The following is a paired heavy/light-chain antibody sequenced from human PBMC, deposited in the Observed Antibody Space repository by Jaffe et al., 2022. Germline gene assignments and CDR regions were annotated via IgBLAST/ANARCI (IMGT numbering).Heavy chain of an antibody. CDR3: AREARCSGGSCYSPMDYYYYMDV. CDR2: ISSSSSTI. D-gene: IGHD2-15*01. CDR1: GFTFSSYS. V-gene: IGHV3-48*01. J-gene: IGHJ6*03. Sequence: EVQLVESGGGLVQPGGSLRLSCAASGFTFSSYSMNWVRQAPGKGLEWVSYISSSSSTIYYADSVKGRFTISRDNAKNSLYLQMNSLRAEDTAVYYCAREARCSGGSCYSPMDYYYYMDVWGKGTTVTVSS.
Light chain of an antibody. V-gene: IGKV1-5*03. Sequence: DIQMTQSPSTLSASVGDRVTITCRASQSISSWLAWYQQKPGKAPKLLIYKASSLESGVPSRFSGSGSGTEFTLTISSLQPDDFATYYCQQYNSLWTFGQGTKVEIK. J-gene: IGKJ1*01. CDR3: QQYNSLWT. CDR1: QSISSW. CDR2: KAS.